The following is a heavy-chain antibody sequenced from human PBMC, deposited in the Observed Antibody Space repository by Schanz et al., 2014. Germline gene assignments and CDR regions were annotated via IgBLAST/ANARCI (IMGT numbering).Heavy chain of an antibody. CDR1: GFIFNSYS. CDR2: LNFDETYT. Sequence: EVQLVESGGGLVKPGGSLRLSCAASGFIFNSYSMNWVRQAPGKGLEWVSRLNFDETYTSYADSVKGRFTISRDNAKNSVYLQMTSLRVEDTAVYYCARGGADSAMAHEYWGRGTLVTVSS. V-gene: IGHV3-74*02. J-gene: IGHJ4*02. CDR3: ARGGADSAMAHEY. D-gene: IGHD5-18*01.